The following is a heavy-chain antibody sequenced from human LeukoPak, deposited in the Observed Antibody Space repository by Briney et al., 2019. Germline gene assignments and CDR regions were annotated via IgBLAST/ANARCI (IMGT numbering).Heavy chain of an antibody. Sequence: PGGSLRLSCAASGFTFSSYWMSWVRQAPGKGLEWVANIKQGGSEKYYVDSVKGRFTISRDNAKNSLYLQMNSLRAEDTAVYYCTTDGVVVVPAADMDVWGKGTTVTVSS. CDR1: GFTFSSYW. D-gene: IGHD2-2*01. V-gene: IGHV3-7*01. CDR2: IKQGGSEK. CDR3: TTDGVVVVPAADMDV. J-gene: IGHJ6*03.